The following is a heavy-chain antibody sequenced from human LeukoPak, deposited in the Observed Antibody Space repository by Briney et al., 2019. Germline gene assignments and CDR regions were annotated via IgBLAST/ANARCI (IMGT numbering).Heavy chain of an antibody. Sequence: PGGSLRLSCAASGFTFSSYAMHWVRQAPGKGLEWVAVISYDGSNKYYADSVKGRFTISRDNSKNTLYLQMNSLRAEDTAVYYCARDQWLVRGTDYWGQGTLVTVSS. CDR2: ISYDGSNK. V-gene: IGHV3-30-3*01. CDR3: ARDQWLVRGTDY. J-gene: IGHJ4*02. D-gene: IGHD6-19*01. CDR1: GFTFSSYA.